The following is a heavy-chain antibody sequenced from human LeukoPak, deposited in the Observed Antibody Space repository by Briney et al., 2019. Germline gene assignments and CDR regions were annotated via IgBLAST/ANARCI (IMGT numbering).Heavy chain of an antibody. V-gene: IGHV4-39*07. CDR2: IYYSGST. CDR1: GGSISSSSYY. D-gene: IGHD3-16*02. CDR3: ARRAGYQLSPVPAFDI. J-gene: IGHJ3*02. Sequence: PETLSLTCTVSGGSISSSSYYWGWIRQPPGKGLEWIGSIYYSGSTYYNPSLKSRVTTSVDTSKNQLSLKLSSVTAADTAVYYCARRAGYQLSPVPAFDIWGQGTMVTVSS.